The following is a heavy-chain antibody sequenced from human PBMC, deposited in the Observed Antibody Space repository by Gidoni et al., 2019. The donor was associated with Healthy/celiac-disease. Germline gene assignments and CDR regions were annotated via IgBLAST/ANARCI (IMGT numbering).Heavy chain of an antibody. CDR2: IGTAGDT. Sequence: EVQLVASGGGLVQPGGSLRLSCAASGFTFSSYDMHWVRQATGKGLEWVSAIGTAGDTYYPGSVKGRFTISRENAKNSLYLQMNSLRAGDTAVYYCARDKPYYGMDVWGQGTTVTVSS. J-gene: IGHJ6*02. V-gene: IGHV3-13*04. CDR1: GFTFSSYD. CDR3: ARDKPYYGMDV.